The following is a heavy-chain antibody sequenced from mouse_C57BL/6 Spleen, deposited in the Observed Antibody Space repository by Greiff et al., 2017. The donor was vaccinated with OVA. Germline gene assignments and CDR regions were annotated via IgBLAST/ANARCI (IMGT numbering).Heavy chain of an antibody. D-gene: IGHD2-4*01. J-gene: IGHJ3*01. CDR3: ARNDYDLAWFAY. CDR1: GYTFTSYW. Sequence: QVQLKQPGTELVKPGASVKLSCKASGYTFTSYWMHWVKQRPGQGLEWIGNINPSNGGTNYNEKFKSKATLTVDKSSSTAYMQLSSLTSEDSAVYYCARNDYDLAWFAYWGQGTLVTVSA. V-gene: IGHV1-53*01. CDR2: INPSNGGT.